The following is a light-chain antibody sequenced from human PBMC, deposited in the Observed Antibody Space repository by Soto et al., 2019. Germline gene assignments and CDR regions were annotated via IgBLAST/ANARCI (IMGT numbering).Light chain of an antibody. CDR2: DAS. Sequence: EIVLTQSPATLSLSPGERATLSCRASQSVSSYLAWYQQKPGQAPRLLLYDASNRATGIPARFSGSGSVTDFTLTISSLEPEDFAVYYCQPRSNWPLTFGGGTKVEIK. V-gene: IGKV3-11*01. CDR3: QPRSNWPLT. CDR1: QSVSSY. J-gene: IGKJ4*01.